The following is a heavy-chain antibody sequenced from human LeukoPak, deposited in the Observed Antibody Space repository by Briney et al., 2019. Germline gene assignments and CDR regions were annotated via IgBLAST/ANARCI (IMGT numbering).Heavy chain of an antibody. CDR2: IYPGDSDT. V-gene: IGHV5-51*01. CDR3: ARAPFDFWSGYYPLYFDY. J-gene: IGHJ4*02. D-gene: IGHD3-3*01. CDR1: GYSFTSYW. Sequence: GESLKISCKGSGYSFTSYWIGWVRQMPGKGLEWMGIIYPGDSDTRYSPSFQGQVTISADKSISTAYLQWSSLKASDTAMYYCARAPFDFWSGYYPLYFDYWGQGTLVTVSS.